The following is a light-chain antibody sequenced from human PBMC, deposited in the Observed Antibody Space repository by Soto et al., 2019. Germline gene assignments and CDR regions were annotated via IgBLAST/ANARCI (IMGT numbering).Light chain of an antibody. CDR2: EVS. CDR3: SSYTSRRHVYV. CDR1: SSDVGSYHY. V-gene: IGLV2-14*01. Sequence: HSVLTQPASVSGSPGQSITISCTGTSSDVGSYHYVSWFQQHPGKAPKLIIFEVSDRPSGVSTRFSGSKSGDTASLTISGLQDDDEADYYCSSYTSRRHVYVFGGGTKVTV. J-gene: IGLJ1*01.